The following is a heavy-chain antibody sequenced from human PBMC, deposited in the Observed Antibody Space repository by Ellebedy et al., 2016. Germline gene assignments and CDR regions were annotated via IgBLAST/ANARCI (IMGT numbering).Heavy chain of an antibody. D-gene: IGHD3-22*01. CDR1: GYSFTSYW. Sequence: GESLKISCKGSGYSFTSYWISWVRQMPGKGLEWMGRIDPSDSYTNYSPSFQGHVTISADKSISTAYLQWSSLKASDTAMYYCARQRGILGGITMLVVVNPPDYWGQGTLVTVSS. J-gene: IGHJ4*02. CDR2: IDPSDSYT. CDR3: ARQRGILGGITMLVVVNPPDY. V-gene: IGHV5-10-1*01.